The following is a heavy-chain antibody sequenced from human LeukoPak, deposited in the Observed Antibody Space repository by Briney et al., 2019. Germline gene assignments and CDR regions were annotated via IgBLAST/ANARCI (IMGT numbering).Heavy chain of an antibody. CDR3: AKDRGYSSSCMDV. D-gene: IGHD6-13*01. CDR2: ISWNNGSI. V-gene: IGHV3-9*01. CDR1: GFTFDDYA. Sequence: PGGSLRLSCAASGFTFDDYAMHWVRQAPGKGLEWVSGISWNNGSIGYADSVKGRFTISRDNAKNSLYLQMNSLRAEDTALYYCAKDRGYSSSCMDVWGQGTTVTVSS. J-gene: IGHJ6*02.